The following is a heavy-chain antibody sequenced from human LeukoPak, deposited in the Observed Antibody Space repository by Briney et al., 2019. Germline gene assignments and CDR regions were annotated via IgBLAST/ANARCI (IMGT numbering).Heavy chain of an antibody. Sequence: SVKVSCKASGGTFSSYAVSWVRQAPGQGLEWMGGIIPIFGTANYAQKFQGRVTITTDESTSTAYMELSSLRSEDTAVYYCATVYIVATTKRAFDIWGQGTMVTVSS. J-gene: IGHJ3*02. V-gene: IGHV1-69*05. CDR1: GGTFSSYA. CDR3: ATVYIVATTKRAFDI. D-gene: IGHD5-12*01. CDR2: IIPIFGTA.